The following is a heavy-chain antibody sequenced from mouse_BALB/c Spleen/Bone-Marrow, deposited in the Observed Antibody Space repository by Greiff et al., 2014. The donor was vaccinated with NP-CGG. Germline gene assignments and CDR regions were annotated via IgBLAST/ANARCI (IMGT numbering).Heavy chain of an antibody. CDR2: IGSGGSYT. V-gene: IGHV5-6*01. D-gene: IGHD2-4*01. J-gene: IGHJ3*01. CDR1: GFTFSSYD. CDR3: SRLSYDYDGAWFAY. Sequence: EVHLVESGGDLVRPGGSLKLSCAASGFTFSSYDMSWVRQTPDERLEWVATIGSGGSYTYYPDSVKGRFTISRDNAKNTLYLQMSSLKSEDTAMYYCSRLSYDYDGAWFAYWGQGTLVTVSA.